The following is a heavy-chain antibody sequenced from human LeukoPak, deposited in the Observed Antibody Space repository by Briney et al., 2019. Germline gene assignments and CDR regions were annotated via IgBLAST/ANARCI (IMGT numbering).Heavy chain of an antibody. J-gene: IGHJ5*02. CDR1: GYTFTSYG. D-gene: IGHD3-16*02. CDR3: ARVEYDYVWGSYRNWFDP. Sequence: GASVKVSCKASGYTFTSYGISWVRQAPGQGLEWMGWISAYNGNTNYAQKLQGRVTMTTDTSTSTAYMELRSLRSDDTAVYYCARVEYDYVWGSYRNWFDPWGQGTLVTVSS. V-gene: IGHV1-18*01. CDR2: ISAYNGNT.